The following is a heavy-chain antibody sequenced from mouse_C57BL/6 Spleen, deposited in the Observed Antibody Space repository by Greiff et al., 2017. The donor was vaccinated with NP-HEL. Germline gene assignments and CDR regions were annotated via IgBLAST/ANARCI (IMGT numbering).Heavy chain of an antibody. CDR2: IYPGDGDT. Sequence: QVQLKQSGAELVKPGASVKISCKASGYAFSSYWMNWVKQRPGKGLEWIGQIYPGDGDTNYNGKFKGKATLTADKSSSTAYMQLSSLTSEDSAVYFCARSNWEVYFDYWGQGTTLTVSS. J-gene: IGHJ2*01. CDR1: GYAFSSYW. CDR3: ARSNWEVYFDY. V-gene: IGHV1-80*01. D-gene: IGHD4-1*02.